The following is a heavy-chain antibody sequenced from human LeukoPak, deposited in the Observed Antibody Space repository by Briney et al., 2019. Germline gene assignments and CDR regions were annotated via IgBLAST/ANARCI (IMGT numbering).Heavy chain of an antibody. CDR1: GFTFSDYA. Sequence: GGSLRLSCAASGFTFSDYALIWVRQAPGKRLEWISAIRGTGGTTYYADSVKGRCTISRDNSRNTVYLQMNSLRAEDTALYFCGKDPNGDYVGAFDFWGPGTMVTVSS. CDR3: GKDPNGDYVGAFDF. CDR2: IRGTGGTT. D-gene: IGHD4-17*01. V-gene: IGHV3-23*01. J-gene: IGHJ3*01.